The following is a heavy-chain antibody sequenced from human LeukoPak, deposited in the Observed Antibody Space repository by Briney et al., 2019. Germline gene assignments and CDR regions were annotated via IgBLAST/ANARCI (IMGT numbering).Heavy chain of an antibody. J-gene: IGHJ6*03. CDR2: IIPIFGTA. V-gene: IGHV1-69*13. Sequence: GASVKVSCKASGGTFSSYAISWVRQAPGQGLEWMGGIIPIFGTANYAQKFQGRVTITADESTSTAYMELSSLRSEDTAVYYCARSGGSAYYYYYMDVWGKGTTVTISS. CDR3: ARSGGSAYYYYYMDV. D-gene: IGHD2-15*01. CDR1: GGTFSSYA.